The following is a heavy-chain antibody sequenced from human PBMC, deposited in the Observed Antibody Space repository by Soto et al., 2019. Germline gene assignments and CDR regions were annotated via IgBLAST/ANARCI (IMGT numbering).Heavy chain of an antibody. J-gene: IGHJ6*02. CDR1: GYTFTSYG. V-gene: IGHV1-18*04. CDR2: ISAYNGNT. CDR3: AINADIVVVTAARYYGMDV. Sequence: QVQLVQSGAEVKKPGASVKVSCKASGYTFTSYGISWVRQAPGQGLEWMGWISAYNGNTNYAQKLQGRVTMTTDTSKSKAEMEVRSLRSDDTAVYYCAINADIVVVTAARYYGMDVWGQGTTVTVSS. D-gene: IGHD2-2*01.